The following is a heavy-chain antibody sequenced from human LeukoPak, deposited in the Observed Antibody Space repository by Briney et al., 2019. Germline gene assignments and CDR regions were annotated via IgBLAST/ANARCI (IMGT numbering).Heavy chain of an antibody. V-gene: IGHV4-59*01. D-gene: IGHD5-18*01. CDR2: IYYSGST. J-gene: IGHJ4*02. Sequence: SETLSLTCTVSGGSISSYYWSWIRQPPGKGLEWIGYIYYSGSTNYNPSLKSRVTISVDTSKNQFSLKLSSVTAADTAAYYCARGPDTAMVTYWGQGTLVTVSS. CDR3: ARGPDTAMVTY. CDR1: GGSISSYY.